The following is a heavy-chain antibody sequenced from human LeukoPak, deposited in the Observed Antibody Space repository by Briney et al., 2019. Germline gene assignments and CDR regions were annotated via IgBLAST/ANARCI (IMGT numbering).Heavy chain of an antibody. CDR1: GFTFSSYW. D-gene: IGHD6-19*01. CDR2: ISWNSGSI. CDR3: AKDRGGWYRGMLGMDV. Sequence: PGGSLRLSCAASGFTFSSYWMSWVRQAPGKGLEWVSGISWNSGSIVYADSVKGRFTISRDNAKNSLYLQMNSLRAEDTALYYCAKDRGGWYRGMLGMDVWGKGTTVTISS. V-gene: IGHV3-9*01. J-gene: IGHJ6*03.